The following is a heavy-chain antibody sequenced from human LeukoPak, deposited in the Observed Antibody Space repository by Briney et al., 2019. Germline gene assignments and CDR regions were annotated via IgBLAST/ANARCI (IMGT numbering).Heavy chain of an antibody. CDR1: GYTFTSYG. J-gene: IGHJ4*02. V-gene: IGHV1-18*01. CDR3: ARAPRDIAVVPAALFDY. D-gene: IGHD2-2*01. Sequence: ASVKVSCKASGYTFTSYGISWVRQAPGQGLEWMGWISAYNGNTNYAQKLQGRVTMTTDTSTSTAYMELRSLRSDDTAVYYCARAPRDIAVVPAALFDYWGQGTLVTVSS. CDR2: ISAYNGNT.